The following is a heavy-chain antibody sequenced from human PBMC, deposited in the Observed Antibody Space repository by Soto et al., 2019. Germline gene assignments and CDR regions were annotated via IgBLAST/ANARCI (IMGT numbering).Heavy chain of an antibody. V-gene: IGHV3-7*05. CDR3: ARQQYYGSGSYYY. J-gene: IGHJ4*02. D-gene: IGHD3-10*01. CDR1: GFSFSDYW. Sequence: GGSLRLSCAASGFSFSDYWMSWVRQAPGKGLEWVAKIKQDGSEKYYVDSVKGRFTISRDNAKDSLYLQMNSLRAEDTAEYYCARQQYYGSGSYYYWGQGTLVTVSS. CDR2: IKQDGSEK.